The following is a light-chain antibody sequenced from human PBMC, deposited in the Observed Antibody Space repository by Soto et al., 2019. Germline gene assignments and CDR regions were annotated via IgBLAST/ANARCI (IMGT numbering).Light chain of an antibody. V-gene: IGKV3-20*01. CDR2: ATS. CDR1: QTVNSDY. Sequence: IVLTQSPGTLSLSPGETATLSCRASQTVNSDYLAWFQQRPGQAPRLLIFATSRRATDIPDRFSGSGSGEDFTLAIRRLEPEDFAVYYCHQFGKSPRTFGQGSKVEIX. J-gene: IGKJ1*01. CDR3: HQFGKSPRT.